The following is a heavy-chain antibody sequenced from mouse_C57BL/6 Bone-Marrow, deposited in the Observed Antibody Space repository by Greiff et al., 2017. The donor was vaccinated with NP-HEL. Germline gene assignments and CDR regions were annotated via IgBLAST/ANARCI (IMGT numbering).Heavy chain of an antibody. J-gene: IGHJ1*03. CDR1: GYTFTSYW. V-gene: IGHV1-53*01. D-gene: IGHD1-1*01. CDR3: ARHGFPYWYFDV. CDR2: INPSNGGT. Sequence: QVQLKQSGTELVKPGASVKLSCKASGYTFTSYWMHWVKQRPGQGLEWIGNINPSNGGTNYNEKFKSKATLTVDKSSSTAYMQLSSLTSEDSAVYYCARHGFPYWYFDVWGTGTTVTVSS.